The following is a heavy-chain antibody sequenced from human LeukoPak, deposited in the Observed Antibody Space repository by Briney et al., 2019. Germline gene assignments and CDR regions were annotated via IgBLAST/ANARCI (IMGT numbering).Heavy chain of an antibody. V-gene: IGHV4-39*01. Sequence: SETLSLTCTVSGGSISSSSYYWGWIRQPPEKGLEWIGTIYYSGSTYYNPSLKSRVTISVDTSKNQFSLKLSSVTAADTAVYYCARGRDGYNIDYWGQGTLVTVSS. D-gene: IGHD5-24*01. J-gene: IGHJ4*02. CDR1: GGSISSSSYY. CDR3: ARGRDGYNIDY. CDR2: IYYSGST.